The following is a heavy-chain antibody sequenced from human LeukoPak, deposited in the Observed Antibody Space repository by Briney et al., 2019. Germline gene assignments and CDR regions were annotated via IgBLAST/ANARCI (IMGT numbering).Heavy chain of an antibody. CDR3: ARDRCSSTSCYARWFDP. CDR1: GGSISSYY. CDR2: IYYSGST. D-gene: IGHD2-2*01. V-gene: IGHV4-59*01. J-gene: IGHJ5*02. Sequence: SETLSLTCTVSGGSISSYYWSWIRQPPGKGLEWIGYIYYSGSTNYNPSLKSRVTISVDTSKNQFSLKLSSVTAADTAVYYCARDRCSSTSCYARWFDPWGPGTLVTVSS.